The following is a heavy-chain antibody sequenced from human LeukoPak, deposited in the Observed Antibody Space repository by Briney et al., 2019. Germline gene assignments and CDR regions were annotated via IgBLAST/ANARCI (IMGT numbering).Heavy chain of an antibody. CDR3: ARGVRWLQLSYFDY. J-gene: IGHJ4*02. Sequence: SQTLSLTCLVSGGSISSGVYYWSWIRQHPGKGLEWIGYIYYSGSTYYNPSLKSRVTISVDTSKNQFSLKLSSVTAADTAVYYCARGVRWLQLSYFDYWGQGTLVTVSS. CDR2: IYYSGST. CDR1: GGSISSGVYY. D-gene: IGHD5-24*01. V-gene: IGHV4-31*03.